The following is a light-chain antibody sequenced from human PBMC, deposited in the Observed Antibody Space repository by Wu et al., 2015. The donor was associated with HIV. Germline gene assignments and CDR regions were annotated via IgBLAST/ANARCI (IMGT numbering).Light chain of an antibody. CDR2: GAS. CDR3: QQYGSSPAWT. V-gene: IGKV3-20*01. Sequence: EIALTQSPGTLSLSPGERATLSCRASQSVSSRDLAWYQQKPGQAPRLLIYGASSRATGIPDRFGGRGSGTVFTLTISRLEPEDFAVYYCQQYGSSPAWTFGQGTKVEIK. CDR1: QSVSSRD. J-gene: IGKJ1*01.